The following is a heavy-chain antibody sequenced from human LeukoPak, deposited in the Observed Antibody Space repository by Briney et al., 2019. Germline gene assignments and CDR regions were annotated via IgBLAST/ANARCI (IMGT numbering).Heavy chain of an antibody. V-gene: IGHV3-72*01. J-gene: IGHJ3*02. CDR2: TRNKVTSYTT. D-gene: IGHD3-22*01. CDR1: GFTFSDHY. Sequence: PGGSLRLSCAASGFTFSDHYMDWVRQAPGEGLEWVGRTRNKVTSYTTEYAASVKGRFTISRDDSKNSLYLQMNSLRTEDTAVYYCARSHYQSSGYFDQDAFDIWGQGTMVAVSS. CDR3: ARSHYQSSGYFDQDAFDI.